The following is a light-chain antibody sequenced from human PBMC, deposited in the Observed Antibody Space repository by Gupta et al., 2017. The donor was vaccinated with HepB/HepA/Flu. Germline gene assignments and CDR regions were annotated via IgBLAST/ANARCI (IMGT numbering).Light chain of an antibody. V-gene: IGKV3-20*01. CDR3: HQYDISPRT. CDR1: QSFSSY. J-gene: IGKJ1*01. CDR2: DAS. Sequence: EIVLTQYPGTLSLSPGEKATLSCRASQSFSSYLAWYQQKPGQAPRLLIYDASSRATGIPDRFSGSGSGTDFTLTISRLEPEDFAVYYCHQYDISPRTFGQGTKVEIK.